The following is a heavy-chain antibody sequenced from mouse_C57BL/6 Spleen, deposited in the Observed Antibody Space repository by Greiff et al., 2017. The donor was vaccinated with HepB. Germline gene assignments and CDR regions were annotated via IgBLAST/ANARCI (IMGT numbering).Heavy chain of an antibody. CDR2: ISSGGDYI. J-gene: IGHJ4*01. CDR3: TRDGVYPYYAMDY. D-gene: IGHD2-3*01. Sequence: EVHLVESGEGLVKPGGSLKLSCAASGFTFSSYAMSWVRQTPEKRLEWVAYISSGGDYIYYADTVKGRFTISRDNARNTLYLQMSSLKSEDTAMYYCTRDGVYPYYAMDYWGQGTSVTVSS. CDR1: GFTFSSYA. V-gene: IGHV5-9-1*02.